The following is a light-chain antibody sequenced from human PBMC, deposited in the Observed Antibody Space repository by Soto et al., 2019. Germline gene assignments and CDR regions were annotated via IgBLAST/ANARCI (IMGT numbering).Light chain of an antibody. CDR3: SSYTSSSTXVV. CDR1: SSDVGGYNY. CDR2: EVS. V-gene: IGLV2-14*01. Sequence: QSALTQPASVSGSPGQSITISCTGTSSDVGGYNYVSWYQQHPGKAPKLMIYEVSNRPSGVSNRFSGSKSGNTASLTISGLQAEDEADYYCSSYTSSSTXVVXXGGTKLXXL. J-gene: IGLJ2*01.